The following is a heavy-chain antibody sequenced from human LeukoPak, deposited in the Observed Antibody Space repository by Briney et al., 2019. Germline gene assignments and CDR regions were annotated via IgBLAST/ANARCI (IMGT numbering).Heavy chain of an antibody. V-gene: IGHV3-23*01. J-gene: IGHJ4*02. CDR1: GFTFSSYI. CDR3: AKNRVNYYDSN. D-gene: IGHD3-22*01. CDR2: ISDGGGST. Sequence: PGGSLRLSCAASGFTFSSYIMSWVRQAPGKGLAWVASISDGGGSTYYAGSVKGRFTISRDNSRNTLYLQMNTLSAEDTALYYCAKNRVNYYDSNWGQGTLVTVSS.